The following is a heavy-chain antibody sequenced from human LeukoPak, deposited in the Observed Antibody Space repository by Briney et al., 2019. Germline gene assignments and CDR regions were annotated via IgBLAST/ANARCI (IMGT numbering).Heavy chain of an antibody. CDR2: IYHSGST. D-gene: IGHD3-3*01. CDR1: GGSISSGGYY. V-gene: IGHV4-30-2*01. J-gene: IGHJ4*02. Sequence: PSETLSLTCTVSGGSISSGGYYWSWIRQPPGKGLEWIGYIYHSGSTYYNPSLKSRVTISVDRSKNQFSLKLSSVTAADTAVYYCARDSDDFSTFDYWGQGTLVTVSS. CDR3: ARDSDDFSTFDY.